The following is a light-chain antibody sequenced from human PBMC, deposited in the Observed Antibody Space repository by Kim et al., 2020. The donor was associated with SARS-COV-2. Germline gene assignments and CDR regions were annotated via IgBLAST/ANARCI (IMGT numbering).Light chain of an antibody. Sequence: SASVGDRVTNTCRASESISSWLAWYQQKPGKAPKLLIYKASSLESGVPSRFSGSGSGTEFTLTISSLQPDDFATYYCQQYDISWTFGQGTKVDIK. V-gene: IGKV1-5*03. CDR1: ESISSW. CDR3: QQYDISWT. J-gene: IGKJ1*01. CDR2: KAS.